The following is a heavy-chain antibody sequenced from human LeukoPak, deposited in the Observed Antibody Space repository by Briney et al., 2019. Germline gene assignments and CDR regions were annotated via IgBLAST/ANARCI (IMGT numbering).Heavy chain of an antibody. CDR3: ASRKGTGAGLFGY. Sequence: GGSLRLSCAASGFTVSSNYMSWVRQAPGKGLEWVSVIYSGGRTYYADSVKGRFTISRDNSKNTLYLQMNSLRAEDTAVYYCASRKGTGAGLFGYWGQGTLVTVSS. D-gene: IGHD6-19*01. CDR2: IYSGGRT. J-gene: IGHJ4*02. CDR1: GFTVSSNY. V-gene: IGHV3-53*01.